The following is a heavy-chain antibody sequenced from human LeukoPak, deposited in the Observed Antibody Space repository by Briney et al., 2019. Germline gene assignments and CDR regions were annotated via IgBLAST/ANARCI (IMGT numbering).Heavy chain of an antibody. CDR2: INHSGST. D-gene: IGHD6-13*01. Sequence: SETLSLTCAVYGGSFSGYYWSWIRQPPGKGLEWIGEINHSGSTNYDPSLKSRVTISVDTSKNQFSLKLSSVTAADTAVYYCAREAAAFDYWGQGTLVTVSS. J-gene: IGHJ4*02. CDR3: AREAAAFDY. CDR1: GGSFSGYY. V-gene: IGHV4-34*01.